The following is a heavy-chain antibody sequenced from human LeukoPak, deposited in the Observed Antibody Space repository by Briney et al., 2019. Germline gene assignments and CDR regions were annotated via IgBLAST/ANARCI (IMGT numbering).Heavy chain of an antibody. CDR3: ARGWVAVAGTDY. CDR1: RYTFTGYY. CDR2: INPNSGGT. J-gene: IGHJ4*02. V-gene: IGHV1-2*02. Sequence: ASVKVSCKASRYTFTGYYMHWVRQAPGQGLEWMGWINPNSGGTNYAQKFQGRVTMTRDTSISTAYMELSRLRSDDTAVYYCARGWVAVAGTDYWGQGTLVTVSS. D-gene: IGHD6-19*01.